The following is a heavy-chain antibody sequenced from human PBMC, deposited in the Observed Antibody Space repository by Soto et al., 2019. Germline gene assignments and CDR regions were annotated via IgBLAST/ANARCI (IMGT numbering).Heavy chain of an antibody. J-gene: IGHJ6*02. CDR3: AKDIVLMVYAPRAFYGMDV. V-gene: IGHV3-7*03. CDR1: GLTFTDYW. CDR2: IKQDESEK. D-gene: IGHD2-8*01. Sequence: PGGSLRLSCVTYGLTFTDYWMSWVRQAPGKGLEWVANIKQDESEKNYLDSVKGRFTISRDNAKNSLYLQMNSLRAEDTALYYCAKDIVLMVYAPRAFYGMDVWGQGTTVTVSS.